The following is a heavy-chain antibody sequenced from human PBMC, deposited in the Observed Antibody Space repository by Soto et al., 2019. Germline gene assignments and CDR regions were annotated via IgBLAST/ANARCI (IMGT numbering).Heavy chain of an antibody. J-gene: IGHJ4*02. CDR2: ITTSGSTT. Sequence: EAQLVESGGSVVQPGGSLRLSCAASGFSFSTYAMNWVRQAPGKGLEWVAYITTSGSTTHYADSVRGRFTISRDNAKNSLYLQMNSLRPEDTAVHYCTRARWFGTYWGQGTLVTVSS. D-gene: IGHD3-10*01. CDR3: TRARWFGTY. V-gene: IGHV3-48*01. CDR1: GFSFSTYA.